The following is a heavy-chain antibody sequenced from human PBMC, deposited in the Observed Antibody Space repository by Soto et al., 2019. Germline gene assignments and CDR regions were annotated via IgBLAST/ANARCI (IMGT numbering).Heavy chain of an antibody. CDR3: AKDGGDYYGSGSYRLFYYGMDV. CDR1: GFTFSRCA. Sequence: QVQLVESGGGVVQPGRSLRLSCAASGFTFSRCAMHWVRQAPGKGLDWVAVISPDGNNRYYADAVMGRFTITRDISKNTLYLQMNSLRAEDTAVYYCAKDGGDYYGSGSYRLFYYGMDVWGQGTTVTVSS. CDR2: ISPDGNNR. J-gene: IGHJ6*02. V-gene: IGHV3-30-3*01. D-gene: IGHD3-10*01.